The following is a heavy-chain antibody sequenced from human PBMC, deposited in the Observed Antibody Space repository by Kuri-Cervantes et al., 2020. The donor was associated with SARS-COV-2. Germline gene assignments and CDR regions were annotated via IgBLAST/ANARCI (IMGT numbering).Heavy chain of an antibody. CDR1: GFTFSSYT. D-gene: IGHD3-10*01. CDR2: ITSSSSYI. Sequence: GESLKISCAASGFTFSSYTMNWVRQAPGKGLEWVSSITSSSSYIYYADSVKGRFTISRDNSNNSLSLQMNSLRAEDTALYYCAKDLGSYYRSPFDYWGQGTLVTVSS. CDR3: AKDLGSYYRSPFDY. V-gene: IGHV3-21*04. J-gene: IGHJ4*02.